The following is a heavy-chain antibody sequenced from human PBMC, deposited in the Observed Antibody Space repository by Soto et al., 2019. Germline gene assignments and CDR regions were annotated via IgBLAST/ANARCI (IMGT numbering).Heavy chain of an antibody. CDR1: GYTFFTYD. J-gene: IGHJ5*02. D-gene: IGHD5-12*01. CDR2: ISTYSGDT. CDR3: ARHHGPTTPENWFDP. V-gene: IGHV1-18*01. Sequence: GASVKVSFKASGYTFFTYDISWVRQAPGQGLEWMGWISTYSGDTKYAQKFQGRVTMTTDTSTTTAYLELRSLRSDDTAVYYCARHHGPTTPENWFDPWGQGTLVTVSS.